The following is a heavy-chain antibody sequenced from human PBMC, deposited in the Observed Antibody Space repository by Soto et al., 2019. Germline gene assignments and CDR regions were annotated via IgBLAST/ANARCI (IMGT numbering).Heavy chain of an antibody. V-gene: IGHV4-34*01. CDR1: GGSFSYYS. Sequence: QVHLQQWGAGLLKPSETLSLTCTVNGGSFSYYSWSWIRQTPGKGLEWIGEIDDSGRTKYNPSLKSRVYISGDTSKSQFSLKLSSVTAADTAMYYCARWDYNFRDAFDIWGQGTMITVSS. CDR3: ARWDYNFRDAFDI. J-gene: IGHJ3*02. CDR2: IDDSGRT. D-gene: IGHD3-3*01.